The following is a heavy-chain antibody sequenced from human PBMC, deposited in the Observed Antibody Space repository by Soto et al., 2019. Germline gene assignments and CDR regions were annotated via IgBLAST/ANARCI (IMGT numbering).Heavy chain of an antibody. CDR1: GFTFSSHE. D-gene: IGHD3-3*01. J-gene: IGHJ6*02. V-gene: IGHV3-48*03. Sequence: PGGSLRLSCVVSGFTFSSHEMNWVRQAPGKGPEWVSKISESGGTTSYADSVKGRFTISRDNARDSLYLHMDSLRAEDTAVYYCARDRSLIFAVPPYGMDAWGQGTTVTVSS. CDR2: ISESGGTT. CDR3: ARDRSLIFAVPPYGMDA.